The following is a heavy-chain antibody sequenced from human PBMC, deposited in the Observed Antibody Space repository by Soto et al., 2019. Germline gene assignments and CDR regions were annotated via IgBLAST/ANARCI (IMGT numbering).Heavy chain of an antibody. V-gene: IGHV1-2*02. J-gene: IGHJ4*02. CDR1: GYTFTGYY. D-gene: IGHD2-2*01. CDR3: ARGMNSFGSRAICFDD. CDR2: INPNSGGT. Sequence: SVQVSCKASGYTFTGYYMHWVRQAPGQGLEWMGWINPNSGGTNYAQKFQGRVTMTRDTSISTAYMELSRLRSDDTAVYYCARGMNSFGSRAICFDDWCQGTLLTVSS.